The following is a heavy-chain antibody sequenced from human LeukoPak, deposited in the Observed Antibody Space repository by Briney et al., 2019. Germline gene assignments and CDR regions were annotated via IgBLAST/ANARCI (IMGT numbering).Heavy chain of an antibody. CDR3: ARGTPDFWSGYYLDY. J-gene: IGHJ4*02. Sequence: QPGRSLRLSCAASGFTFDVYAMHWVRQAPGKGLEWVSYISSSSSTIYYADSVKGRFTISRDNAKNSLYLQMNSLRAEDTAVYYCARGTPDFWSGYYLDYWGQGTLVTVSS. CDR1: GFTFDVYA. CDR2: ISSSSSTI. V-gene: IGHV3-48*01. D-gene: IGHD3-3*01.